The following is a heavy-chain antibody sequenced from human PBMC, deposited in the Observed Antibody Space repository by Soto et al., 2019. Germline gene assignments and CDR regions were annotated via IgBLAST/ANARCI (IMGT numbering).Heavy chain of an antibody. Sequence: PSETLSLTCSVSGGSISSNHYYWGWIRQPPGKGLEWIGSITYDGTTYHNSSLKSRATISVDTSKSQFSLKMTSVNAADTAIYYCARHVTYRSTWSLHWFDPWGQGNRVTVSS. CDR3: ARHVTYRSTWSLHWFDP. CDR1: GGSISSNHYY. CDR2: ITYDGTT. D-gene: IGHD2-2*01. J-gene: IGHJ5*02. V-gene: IGHV4-39*01.